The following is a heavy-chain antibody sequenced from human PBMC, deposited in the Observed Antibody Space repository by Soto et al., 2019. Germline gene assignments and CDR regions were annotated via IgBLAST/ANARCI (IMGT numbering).Heavy chain of an antibody. J-gene: IGHJ4*02. CDR2: ISDGGST. CDR3: ARATYYFHSSGYAYHFDY. Sequence: PSETLSLTCNVSGGSIYTYYWNWIRQSPGKGLEWIGYISDGGSTNYNPSLKSRVTISVDTSKNQFSLKLSSVTAADTAVYYCARATYYFHSSGYAYHFDYWGQGTQVTVSS. CDR1: GGSIYTYY. D-gene: IGHD3-22*01. V-gene: IGHV4-59*08.